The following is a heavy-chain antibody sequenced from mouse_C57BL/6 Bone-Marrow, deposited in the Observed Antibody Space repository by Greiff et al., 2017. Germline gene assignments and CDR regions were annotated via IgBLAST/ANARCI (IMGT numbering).Heavy chain of an antibody. CDR2: IHPNSGST. V-gene: IGHV1-64*01. CDR1: GYTFTSSL. Sequence: QVQLQQPGAELVKPGASVTLSCKASGYTFTSSLMHWVKQRPGQGLEWIGMIHPNSGSTNYNEKFKSKATLTADKSSSPAYMQLSSLASEDSAVYYCAREGGCAMDYWGRGTAVTVTS. J-gene: IGHJ4*01. CDR3: AREGGCAMDY.